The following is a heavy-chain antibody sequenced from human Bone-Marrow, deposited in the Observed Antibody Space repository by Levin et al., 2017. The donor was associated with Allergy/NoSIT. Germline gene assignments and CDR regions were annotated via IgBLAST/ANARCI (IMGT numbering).Heavy chain of an antibody. V-gene: IGHV3-23*01. D-gene: IGHD3-10*01. Sequence: GGSLRLFCAASGFTFSAYAMKWIRQAPGKGLEWVSMISDSGATTRYADSLKGRFTISRDNSKNMVFLQMNSLRAEDTAIYYCATHWGKVRGGDSWGQGTLVTVSS. CDR2: ISDSGATT. CDR1: GFTFSAYA. J-gene: IGHJ5*01. CDR3: ATHWGKVRGGDS.